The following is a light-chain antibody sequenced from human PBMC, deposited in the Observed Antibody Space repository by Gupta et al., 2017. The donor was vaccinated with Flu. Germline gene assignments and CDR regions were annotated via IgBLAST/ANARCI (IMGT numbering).Light chain of an antibody. CDR2: NDG. Sequence: SYVLTQPPSVSVAPGQTARVTCGGNDIIYKSVHWYQEKPGQAPALVVYNDGLRPSGTPERFSGSSSGNSATLTISRVEAGDEADYYCQVWDPISDRQVFGGGTKLTVL. J-gene: IGLJ3*02. CDR3: QVWDPISDRQV. CDR1: DIIYKS. V-gene: IGLV3-21*02.